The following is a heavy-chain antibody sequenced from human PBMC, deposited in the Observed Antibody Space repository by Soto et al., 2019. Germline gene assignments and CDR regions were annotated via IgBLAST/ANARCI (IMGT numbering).Heavy chain of an antibody. CDR1: GFTFSSYA. V-gene: IGHV3-23*01. Sequence: GSLRLSCAASGFTFSSYAMNWVRQAPGKGLEWVSVISGSSGSTYYADSVKGRFTISRDNSKNTLYLQMNSLRFEDTAVYYCAKARYGDGRGFDYWGQGTPVTVSS. CDR3: AKARYGDGRGFDY. D-gene: IGHD5-18*01. CDR2: ISGSSGST. J-gene: IGHJ4*02.